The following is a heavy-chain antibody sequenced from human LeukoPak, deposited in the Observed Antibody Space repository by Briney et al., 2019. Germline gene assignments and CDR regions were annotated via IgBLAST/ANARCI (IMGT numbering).Heavy chain of an antibody. CDR3: ARDADSSGWYKEGY. V-gene: IGHV1-18*01. Sequence: ASVKVSCKASGYTFTSYGISWVRPAPGQGLEWMGWISAYNGNTNYAQKLQGRVTMTTDTSTSTAYMELRSLRSDDTAVYYCARDADSSGWYKEGYWGQGTLVTVSS. CDR1: GYTFTSYG. CDR2: ISAYNGNT. J-gene: IGHJ4*02. D-gene: IGHD6-19*01.